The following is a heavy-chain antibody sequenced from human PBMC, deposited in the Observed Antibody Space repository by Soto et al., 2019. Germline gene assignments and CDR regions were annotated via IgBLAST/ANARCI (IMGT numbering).Heavy chain of an antibody. Sequence: GGSLRLSCAASGFTFSSYAMSWVRQAPGKGLEWVSAISGSGGSTYYADSVKGRFTISRDNSKNTLYPQMNSLRAEDTAVYYCAKVMGSPDYYGSGSYYKGYYYGMDVWGQGTTVTVSS. CDR1: GFTFSSYA. CDR2: ISGSGGST. CDR3: AKVMGSPDYYGSGSYYKGYYYGMDV. V-gene: IGHV3-23*01. D-gene: IGHD3-10*01. J-gene: IGHJ6*02.